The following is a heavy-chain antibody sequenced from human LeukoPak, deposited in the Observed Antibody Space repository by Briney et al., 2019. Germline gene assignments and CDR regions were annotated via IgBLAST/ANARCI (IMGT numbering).Heavy chain of an antibody. D-gene: IGHD3-22*01. Sequence: GGSLRLSCAASGFTFSSYEMNWVRQAPGKGREGVSYISSSGSTIYHADSVKGRFTISRDNAKNSLYLQMNSLRAEDTAVYYCGRGGYYDSSGYPYYFDYWGQGTLVTVFS. V-gene: IGHV3-48*03. CDR1: GFTFSSYE. CDR3: GRGGYYDSSGYPYYFDY. CDR2: ISSSGSTI. J-gene: IGHJ4*02.